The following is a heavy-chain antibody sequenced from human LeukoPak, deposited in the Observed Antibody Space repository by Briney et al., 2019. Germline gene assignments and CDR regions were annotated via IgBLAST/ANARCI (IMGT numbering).Heavy chain of an antibody. V-gene: IGHV1-18*01. J-gene: IGHJ6*03. CDR3: ARVRIAVAGDYYYYYMDV. CDR2: ISAYNGNT. CDR1: GYTFTSYG. D-gene: IGHD6-19*01. Sequence: ASVTVSCKASGYTFTSYGISWVRQAPGQELEWMGWISAYNGNTNYAQKLQGRVTMTTDTSTSTAYMELRSLRSDDTAVYYCARVRIAVAGDYYYYYMDVWGKGTTVTVSS.